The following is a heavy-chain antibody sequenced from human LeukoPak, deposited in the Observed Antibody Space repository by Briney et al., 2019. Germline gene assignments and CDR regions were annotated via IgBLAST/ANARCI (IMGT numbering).Heavy chain of an antibody. D-gene: IGHD6-13*01. Sequence: SETLSLTCTVSGGSISNYYWSWIRQPAGKGLEWIGRIYASGTTHYNPSLKSRVTMSVDTSKNQFSLNLSSVTAADTAVYYCARFSSIAAAFDYWGLGTLVTVSS. CDR1: GGSISNYY. V-gene: IGHV4-4*07. CDR3: ARFSSIAAAFDY. J-gene: IGHJ4*02. CDR2: IYASGTT.